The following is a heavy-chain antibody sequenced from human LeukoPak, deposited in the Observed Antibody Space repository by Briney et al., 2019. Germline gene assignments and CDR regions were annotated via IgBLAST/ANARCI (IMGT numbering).Heavy chain of an antibody. CDR2: ISGYSDNT. J-gene: IGHJ4*02. Sequence: GASVKVSCKASGYTFTSYGVSWVRQAPGQGLEWMGWISGYSDNTHYAQKFQGRVVMTTDTSTSTAYMELRSLRSDDTAVYYCARYDNSAGPYWGQGTLVTVSS. CDR3: ARYDNSAGPY. D-gene: IGHD5-24*01. CDR1: GYTFTSYG. V-gene: IGHV1-18*01.